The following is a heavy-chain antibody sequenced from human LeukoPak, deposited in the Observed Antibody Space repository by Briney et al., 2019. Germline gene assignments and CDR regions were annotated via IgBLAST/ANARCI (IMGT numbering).Heavy chain of an antibody. Sequence: GGSLRLSCAASGFTFSTYSMNWVRQAPGKGLEWVSSISSSSIYIYYADSLKGRFTISRDNAKNSLFLQMNSLRAEDTAVYYCARGRWDGYNLLDAFDIWGQGTVVTASS. CDR2: ISSSSIYI. D-gene: IGHD5-24*01. CDR1: GFTFSTYS. V-gene: IGHV3-21*01. CDR3: ARGRWDGYNLLDAFDI. J-gene: IGHJ3*02.